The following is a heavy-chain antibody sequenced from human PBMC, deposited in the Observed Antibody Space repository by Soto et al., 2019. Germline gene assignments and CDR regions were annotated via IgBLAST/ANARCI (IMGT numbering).Heavy chain of an antibody. CDR2: IYTSGST. V-gene: IGHV4-4*07. CDR1: VGSISNYY. Sequence: PSETLSLTCTVSVGSISNYYWTWIRQPAGKGLEWIGRIYTSGSTNYNPSLKSRVTMSVDTSKKQLSLKLSAVTAADTAVYYCARESEDLTSNFDYWGQGTLVTVSS. CDR3: ARESEDLTSNFDY. J-gene: IGHJ4*02.